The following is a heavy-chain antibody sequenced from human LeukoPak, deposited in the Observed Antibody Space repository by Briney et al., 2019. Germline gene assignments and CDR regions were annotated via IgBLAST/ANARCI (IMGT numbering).Heavy chain of an antibody. CDR3: ASLRYSSSWYNMAPGVYYFDY. J-gene: IGHJ4*02. Sequence: PSETLSLTCTVSGGSISSYYWSWIRQPPGKGLEWIGYIYYSGSTNYNPSLKSRVTISVDTSKNQFSLKLSSVTAADTAVYYCASLRYSSSWYNMAPGVYYFDYWGQGTLVTVSS. D-gene: IGHD6-13*01. CDR2: IYYSGST. CDR1: GGSISSYY. V-gene: IGHV4-59*08.